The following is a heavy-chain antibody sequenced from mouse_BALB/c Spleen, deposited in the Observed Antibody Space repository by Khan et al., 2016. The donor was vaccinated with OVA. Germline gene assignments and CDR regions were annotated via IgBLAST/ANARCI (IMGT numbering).Heavy chain of an antibody. D-gene: IGHD1-2*01. CDR1: GLTFSIYA. V-gene: IGHV5-6-5*01. Sequence: EVELVESGGGLVKPGGSLELSCAASGLTFSIYAMSWVRQTPEKRLEWVASISTGGSTYYVHSVKGRLTISRYNARNMLYLRMSSLRSEDTAMYYCSRSDYHGRGYFDVWGAGTLVTVSS. J-gene: IGHJ1*01. CDR3: SRSDYHGRGYFDV. CDR2: ISTGGST.